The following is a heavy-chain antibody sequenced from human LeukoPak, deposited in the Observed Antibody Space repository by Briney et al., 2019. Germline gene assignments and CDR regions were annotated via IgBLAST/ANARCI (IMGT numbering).Heavy chain of an antibody. Sequence: GESLKISCKGFGYSFTSYWIGWVRQMPGKGLEWMGIIYPGDSDTRYSPSFQGQVTISADKSISTAYLQWSSLKASDTAMYYCARLGKYCNRTSCYVGFVDYPGQGTLVTVSS. CDR3: ARLGKYCNRTSCYVGFVDY. J-gene: IGHJ4*02. D-gene: IGHD2-2*01. CDR2: IYPGDSDT. CDR1: GYSFTSYW. V-gene: IGHV5-51*01.